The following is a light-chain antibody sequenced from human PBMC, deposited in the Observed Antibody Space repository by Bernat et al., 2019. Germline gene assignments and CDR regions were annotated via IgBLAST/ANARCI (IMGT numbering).Light chain of an antibody. J-gene: IGLJ3*02. CDR1: SSDVGAYNY. CDR3: SSGSTTSTRVV. Sequence: QSALTQPASVSGSPGQSITLSCTGTSSDVGAYNYVSWYQQHPGRAPKLMIFDVSNRPSGVSDRFSGSKSGNTASLTISGLRPEDEADYYCSSGSTTSTRVVFGGGTKLTVL. V-gene: IGLV2-14*03. CDR2: DVS.